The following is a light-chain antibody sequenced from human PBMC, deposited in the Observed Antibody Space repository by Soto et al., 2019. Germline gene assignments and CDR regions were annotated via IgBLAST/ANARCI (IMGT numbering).Light chain of an antibody. J-gene: IGLJ2*01. V-gene: IGLV1-40*01. Sequence: QLVLTQPPSASGAPGQRVTISCTGSSSNIGAGYDVHWYQQLPGTAPKLLIYGNSNRPSGVPDRFSGSKSGTSASLAITGLQAEDEADYYCQSYDSSLSGRVVFGGGTKLTVL. CDR3: QSYDSSLSGRVV. CDR1: SSNIGAGYD. CDR2: GNS.